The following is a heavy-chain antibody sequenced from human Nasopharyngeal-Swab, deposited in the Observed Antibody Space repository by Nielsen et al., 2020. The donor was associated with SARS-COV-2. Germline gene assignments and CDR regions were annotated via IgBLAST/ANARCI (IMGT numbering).Heavy chain of an antibody. J-gene: IGHJ5*02. CDR3: ARGHIAVEERSDWFDP. V-gene: IGHV4-34*01. CDR2: INHGGST. CDR1: GGSLSGYY. D-gene: IGHD6-19*01. Sequence: SETLSLTCAVYGGSLSGYYWSWIRQPPGKGLEWIGEINHGGSTNYNPSLKSRVTISVDTSKNQFSLKLSSVTAADTAVYYCARGHIAVEERSDWFDPWGQGTLVTVSS.